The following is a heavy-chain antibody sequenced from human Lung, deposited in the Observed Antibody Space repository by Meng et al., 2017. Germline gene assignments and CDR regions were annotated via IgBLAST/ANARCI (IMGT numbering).Heavy chain of an antibody. D-gene: IGHD4-11*01. CDR2: INHSGST. V-gene: IGHV4-34*01. CDR1: GGAFSEYY. J-gene: IGHJ4*02. CDR3: ARGPTTMAHDFDY. Sequence: QGQLPQWGAGRFKSSEDLSLSCVVSGGAFSEYYLSLIRQPPGKGLEWIGEINHSGSTNYNTSLESRATISVDTSQNNLSLKLSSVTAADSAVYYCARGPTTMAHDFDYWGQGTLVTVSS.